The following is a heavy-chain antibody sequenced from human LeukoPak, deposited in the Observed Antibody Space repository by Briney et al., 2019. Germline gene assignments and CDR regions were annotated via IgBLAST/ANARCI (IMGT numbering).Heavy chain of an antibody. CDR3: AKTWYSTSMDY. V-gene: IGHV3-23*01. Sequence: QPGGSLRPSCAASGFTLRNYAMSWVRQAPGKGLECVSVISNSGDDTYYADSVKGRFTISRDNSRNMLYLQMNSLRAEDTAVYYCAKTWYSTSMDYWGQGTLVAVSS. CDR1: GFTLRNYA. D-gene: IGHD6-6*01. CDR2: ISNSGDDT. J-gene: IGHJ4*02.